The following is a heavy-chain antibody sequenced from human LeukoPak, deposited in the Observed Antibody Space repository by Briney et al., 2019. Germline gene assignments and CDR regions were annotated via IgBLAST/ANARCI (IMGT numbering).Heavy chain of an antibody. J-gene: IGHJ4*02. CDR2: INHSGST. D-gene: IGHD4-23*01. Sequence: SETLSLTCAVYGGSFSGYYWSWIRQPPGKGLEWIGEINHSGSTNYNPSLKSRVTISVDTSKNQFSLKLSSVTAADTAVYYCARGFYSGREYFDYWGQGTLVTVSS. V-gene: IGHV4-34*01. CDR3: ARGFYSGREYFDY. CDR1: GGSFSGYY.